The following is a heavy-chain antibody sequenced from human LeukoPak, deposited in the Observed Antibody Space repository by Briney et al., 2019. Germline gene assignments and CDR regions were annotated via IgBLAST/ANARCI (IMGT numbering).Heavy chain of an antibody. D-gene: IGHD1-14*01. Sequence: GGSLRLSCAASGFSVRDYAMHWVRQAPGKGLEWVAVMSYEETYKNYAEAVKGRFTISRDDSKNTLFLQMSSLRPEDTAVYYCAKTGFQWGYYFYYMDVWGKGTTVTVSS. V-gene: IGHV3-30*18. CDR1: GFSVRDYA. J-gene: IGHJ6*03. CDR2: MSYEETYK. CDR3: AKTGFQWGYYFYYMDV.